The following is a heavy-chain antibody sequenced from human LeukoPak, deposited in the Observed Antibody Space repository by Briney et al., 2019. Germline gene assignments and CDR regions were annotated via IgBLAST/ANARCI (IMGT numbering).Heavy chain of an antibody. J-gene: IGHJ4*02. Sequence: GGSLRLSCAASGFTFTDHGMFWVRQTPGKGLEWVAFISYDGSNKHYGDSVKGRLTISRDNSKDTVYLQINSLRPEDTAVYYCANLPTTVTSFDYWGQGTLVTVSS. D-gene: IGHD4-17*01. CDR1: GFTFTDHG. CDR2: ISYDGSNK. CDR3: ANLPTTVTSFDY. V-gene: IGHV3-30*18.